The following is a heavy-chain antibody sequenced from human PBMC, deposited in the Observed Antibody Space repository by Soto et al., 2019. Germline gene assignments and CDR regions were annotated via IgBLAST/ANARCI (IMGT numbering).Heavy chain of an antibody. CDR3: ARLGGYSSSWYANWFDP. Sequence: LGESLKISCKGSGYSFTSYWIGWVRQMPGKGLEWMGIIYPGDSDTRYSPSFQGQVTISADKSISTAYLQWSSLKASDTAMYYCARLGGYSSSWYANWFDPWGQGTLVTVSS. CDR1: GYSFTSYW. D-gene: IGHD6-13*01. J-gene: IGHJ5*02. CDR2: IYPGDSDT. V-gene: IGHV5-51*01.